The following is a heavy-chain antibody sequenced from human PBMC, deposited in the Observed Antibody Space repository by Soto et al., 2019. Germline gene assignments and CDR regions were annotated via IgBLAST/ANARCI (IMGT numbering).Heavy chain of an antibody. CDR1: GFTFSSYA. D-gene: IGHD4-17*01. CDR2: ISGRGGST. V-gene: IGHV3-23*01. J-gene: IGHJ4*02. CDR3: AKGPLYGDYVSG. Sequence: QLLESGGGLVQPGGSLRLSCAASGFTFSSYAMSWVRQAPGKGLEWVSGISGRGGSTYYADSVKGRFTISRDNSKNTLYLQMNSLRVEDTAVYYCAKGPLYGDYVSGWGQGTLVTVSS.